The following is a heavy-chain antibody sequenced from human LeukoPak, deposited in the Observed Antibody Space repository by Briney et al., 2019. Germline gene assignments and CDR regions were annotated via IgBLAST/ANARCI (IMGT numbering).Heavy chain of an antibody. D-gene: IGHD6-13*01. CDR2: IYYSGST. Sequence: SETLSLTCTVPGGSISSYYWSWIRQPPGKGLEWIGYIYYSGSTNYNPSLKSRVTISVDTSKNQFSLKLSSVTAADTAVYYCARGAIAAADNFDYWGQGTLVTVSS. CDR1: GGSISSYY. CDR3: ARGAIAAADNFDY. J-gene: IGHJ4*02. V-gene: IGHV4-59*01.